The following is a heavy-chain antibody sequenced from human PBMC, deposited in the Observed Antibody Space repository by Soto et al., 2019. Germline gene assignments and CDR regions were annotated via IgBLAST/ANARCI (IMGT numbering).Heavy chain of an antibody. CDR3: ATYGHSSSSLGPFDY. Sequence: EVQLVESGGGLVQPGGSLRLSCAASGFTFSSYWMSWVRQAPGKGLEWVANIKQDGSEKYYVDSVKGRFTISRDNAKNSLYLQMNSLRAEDTAVYYCATYGHSSSSLGPFDYWGQGTLVTVSS. D-gene: IGHD6-6*01. CDR1: GFTFSSYW. J-gene: IGHJ4*02. CDR2: IKQDGSEK. V-gene: IGHV3-7*01.